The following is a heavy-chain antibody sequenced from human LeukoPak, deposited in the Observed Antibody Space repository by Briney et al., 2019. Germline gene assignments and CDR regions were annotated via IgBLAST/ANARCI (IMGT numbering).Heavy chain of an antibody. D-gene: IGHD4-11*01. CDR2: IYSDGNT. V-gene: IGHV3-53*01. CDR1: GFTVSSNY. CDR3: ARETYSNYLYYFDY. Sequence: GGSLRLSCAASGFTVSSNYMSWDRQAPGKGLEWVSVIYSDGNTYYADSVKGRFTISRDNSKNTLYLQMNSLRAEDTAVYYCARETYSNYLYYFDYWGQGTLVAVSS. J-gene: IGHJ4*02.